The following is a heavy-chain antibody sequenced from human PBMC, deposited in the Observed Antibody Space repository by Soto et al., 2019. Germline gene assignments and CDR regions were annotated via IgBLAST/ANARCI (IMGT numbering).Heavy chain of an antibody. V-gene: IGHV5-51*01. J-gene: IGHJ4*02. D-gene: IGHD3-9*01. CDR2: IYPGDSDT. Sequence: RGESLKISCKGSGYSLTSYWIGWVRQMPGKGLEWMGIIYPGDSDTRYSPSFQGQVTISADKSISTAYLQWSSLKASDTAMYYCARLDGHFDWLLKYYFDYWGQGTLVTVSS. CDR3: ARLDGHFDWLLKYYFDY. CDR1: GYSLTSYW.